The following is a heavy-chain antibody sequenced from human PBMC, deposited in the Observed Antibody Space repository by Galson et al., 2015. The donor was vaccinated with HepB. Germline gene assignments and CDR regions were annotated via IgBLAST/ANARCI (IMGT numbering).Heavy chain of an antibody. Sequence: SLRLSCAASGFTFSSYAMSWVRQAPGKGLEWVSAISGSGGSTYYADSVKGRFTISRDNSKNTLYLQMNSLRAEDTAVYYCAKLRFSIVVVTAIGPLDYWGQGTLVTVSS. J-gene: IGHJ4*02. CDR2: ISGSGGST. D-gene: IGHD2-21*02. V-gene: IGHV3-23*01. CDR3: AKLRFSIVVVTAIGPLDY. CDR1: GFTFSSYA.